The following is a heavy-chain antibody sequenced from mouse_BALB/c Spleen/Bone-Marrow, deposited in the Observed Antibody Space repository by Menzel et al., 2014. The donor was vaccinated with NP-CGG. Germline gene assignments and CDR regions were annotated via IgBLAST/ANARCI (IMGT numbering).Heavy chain of an antibody. Sequence: EVKLMESGGGLVQPGGSRKLSCAASGFTFSNSGIHWVRQAPEKGLEWVAYISGVSSTIYYADTVKGRFTISRDNPKNTLFLQMTSLRSEDTAMYYCARSTWSYYNGMDYWGQGTSVTVSS. CDR3: ARSTWSYYNGMDY. CDR2: ISGVSSTI. J-gene: IGHJ4*01. V-gene: IGHV5-17*02. D-gene: IGHD1-1*01. CDR1: GFTFSNSG.